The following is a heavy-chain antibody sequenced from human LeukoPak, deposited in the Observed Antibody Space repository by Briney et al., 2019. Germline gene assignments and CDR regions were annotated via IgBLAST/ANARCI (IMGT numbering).Heavy chain of an antibody. D-gene: IGHD1-26*01. CDR3: ARGTGSLDY. Sequence: SQTLSLTCAISGDSISSNSASWNWIRQSPSRGLEWLGRTYSRSKWFNDYAVSVKSRISINPDTSKNQFSLHLTSVTPDDTAVYYCARGTGSLDYWGQGTLVTVSS. CDR1: GDSISSNSAS. J-gene: IGHJ4*02. V-gene: IGHV6-1*01. CDR2: TYSRSKWFN.